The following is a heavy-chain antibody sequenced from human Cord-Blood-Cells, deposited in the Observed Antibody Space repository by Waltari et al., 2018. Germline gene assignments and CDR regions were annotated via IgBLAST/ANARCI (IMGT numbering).Heavy chain of an antibody. V-gene: IGHV4-39*01. J-gene: IGHJ3*02. D-gene: IGHD3-22*01. CDR1: GGSISSSRSY. CDR3: ARRAVIAFDI. CDR2: IYYSGST. Sequence: QLQLQESGPGLVKPSETLSLTCTVSGGSISSSRSYLGWIRQPPGKGLEWIGSIYYSGSTYYNPSLKSRVTISVDTSKNQFSLKLSSVTAADTAVYYCARRAVIAFDIWGQGTMVTVSS.